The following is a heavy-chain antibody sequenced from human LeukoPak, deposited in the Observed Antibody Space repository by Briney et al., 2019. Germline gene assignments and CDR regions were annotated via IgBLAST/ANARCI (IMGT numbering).Heavy chain of an antibody. D-gene: IGHD7-27*01. V-gene: IGHV4-61*02. J-gene: IGHJ3*02. CDR2: VYTSGNT. CDR1: GGSISSDSYY. CDR3: ARDRLLWGPFDI. Sequence: PSQTLSLTCIVSGGSISSDSYYWSWIRQPAGKGLEWIGRVYTSGNTNYNPSLKSRVSISVDTSKNQFSLRLTSVTAADTAVYYCARDRLLWGPFDIWGQGTMLTVSS.